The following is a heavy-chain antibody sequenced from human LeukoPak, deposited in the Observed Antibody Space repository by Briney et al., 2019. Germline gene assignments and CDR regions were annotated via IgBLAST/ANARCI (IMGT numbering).Heavy chain of an antibody. CDR2: FFYSGNT. J-gene: IGHJ4*02. CDR3: AGTVGATFHFDY. CDR1: GGSISRSSYY. D-gene: IGHD1-26*01. V-gene: IGHV4-39*01. Sequence: SETLSLTCTVSGGSISRSSYYWGWIRQTPGKGLEWMGSFFYSGNTYYNPPLNSRVTISVETSKNQFSLRLSSVTAADTAVYYCAGTVGATFHFDYWGQGTLVTVSS.